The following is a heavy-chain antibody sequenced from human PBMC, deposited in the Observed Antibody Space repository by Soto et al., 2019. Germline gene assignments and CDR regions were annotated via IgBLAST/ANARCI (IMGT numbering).Heavy chain of an antibody. D-gene: IGHD6-19*01. Sequence: ASVKVSCKASGGTFSSYAIIWVRQAPGQGLEWMGGIIPIFGTANYAQKFQGRVTITADESTSTAYMELSSLRSEDTAVYYCARGTRSTGSGWGTQIYWGQGTLVTVS. V-gene: IGHV1-69*13. J-gene: IGHJ4*02. CDR3: ARGTRSTGSGWGTQIY. CDR1: GGTFSSYA. CDR2: IIPIFGTA.